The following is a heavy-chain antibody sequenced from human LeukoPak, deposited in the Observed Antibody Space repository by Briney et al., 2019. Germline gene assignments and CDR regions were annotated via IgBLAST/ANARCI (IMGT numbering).Heavy chain of an antibody. J-gene: IGHJ4*02. CDR3: AKGSEYCYDSSGPGY. D-gene: IGHD3-22*01. V-gene: IGHV3-21*01. CDR1: GFTFSSYS. CDR2: ISSSSSYI. Sequence: SGGSLRLSCAASGFTFSSYSMNWVRQAPGKGLEWVSSISSSSSYIYYADSVKGRFTISRDNAKNSLYLQMNSLRAEDTAVYYCAKGSEYCYDSSGPGYWGQGTLVTVSS.